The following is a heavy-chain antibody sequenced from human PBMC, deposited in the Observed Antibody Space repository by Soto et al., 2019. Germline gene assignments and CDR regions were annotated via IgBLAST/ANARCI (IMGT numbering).Heavy chain of an antibody. D-gene: IGHD1-26*01. V-gene: IGHV3-30-3*01. CDR2: ISYDGSNK. CDR1: GFTFSSYA. CDR3: ARAGPDVGASYYYDYCMDV. Sequence: QVQLVESGGGVVQPGRALRLSCAASGFTFSSYAMHWVRQAPGKGLEWVAGISYDGSNKYYADSVKGRFTISRDNSKNTLYLQMNSLRDEATAVYYGARAGPDVGASYYYDYCMDVWGQGTPVTVSS. J-gene: IGHJ6*02.